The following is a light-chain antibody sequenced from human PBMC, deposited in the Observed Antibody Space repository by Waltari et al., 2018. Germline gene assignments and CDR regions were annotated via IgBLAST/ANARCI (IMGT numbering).Light chain of an antibody. CDR1: QTVRTTY. J-gene: IGKJ4*01. V-gene: IGKV3-20*01. CDR3: QQYDISPLT. CDR2: GAS. Sequence: EIVLTQSPGTLSLSPGERATLSCRASQTVRTTYLAWYQQKPGQAPPLLIYGASSRATGIPDRFSGIGSGTDFSLTISSLEPEDFAVYYCQQYDISPLTFGGGTKVEV.